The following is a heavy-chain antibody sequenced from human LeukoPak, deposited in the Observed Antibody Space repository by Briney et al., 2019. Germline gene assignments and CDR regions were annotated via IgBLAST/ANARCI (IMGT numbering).Heavy chain of an antibody. CDR2: IYYSGST. V-gene: IGHV4-61*01. D-gene: IGHD3-10*01. Sequence: SETLSLTCTVAGGSISSSSYYWSWIRQPPGKGLEWIGYIYYSGSTNYNPSLKSRVTISVDTSKNQFSLKLSSVTAADTAVYYCARGLIGSPFGGLWFGESDYYYGMDVWGQGTTVTVSS. CDR3: ARGLIGSPFGGLWFGESDYYYGMDV. CDR1: GGSISSSSYY. J-gene: IGHJ6*02.